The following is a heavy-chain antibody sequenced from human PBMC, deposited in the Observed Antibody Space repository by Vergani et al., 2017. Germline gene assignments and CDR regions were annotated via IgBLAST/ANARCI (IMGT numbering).Heavy chain of an antibody. D-gene: IGHD2-8*01. CDR1: GFTFDDYA. J-gene: IGHJ4*02. V-gene: IGHV3-9*01. CDR2: ISWNSGSI. Sequence: EVQLVESGGGLVQPGRSLRLSCAASGFTFDDYAMHWVRQAPGKGLEWVSGISWNSGSIGYADSVEGRFTITRDNAKKSVYLQMNSLRAEDTAMYFCARGLWDCTHIRCSPPSYWGQGTQVTVSS. CDR3: ARGLWDCTHIRCSPPSY.